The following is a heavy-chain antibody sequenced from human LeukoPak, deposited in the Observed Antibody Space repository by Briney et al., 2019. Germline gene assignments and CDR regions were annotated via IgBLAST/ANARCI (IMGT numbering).Heavy chain of an antibody. D-gene: IGHD2/OR15-2a*01. J-gene: IGHJ4*02. CDR3: ARSWNGDRGSYYLTY. CDR1: GGSFSDYY. V-gene: IGHV4-34*01. CDR2: VNHSGST. Sequence: SETLSLTCAVYGGSFSDYYWTWIRQPPGKGLEWIGEVNHSGSTNHNPSLESRVTMSVDTSKNQFSLRLSSVTAADTAVYYCARSWNGDRGSYYLTYWGQGNMVTVSS.